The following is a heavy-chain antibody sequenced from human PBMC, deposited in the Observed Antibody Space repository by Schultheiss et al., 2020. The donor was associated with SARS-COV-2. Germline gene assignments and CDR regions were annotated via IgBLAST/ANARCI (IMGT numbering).Heavy chain of an antibody. J-gene: IGHJ4*02. CDR2: INHSGST. V-gene: IGHV4-34*01. D-gene: IGHD1-26*01. CDR3: ARGRLIVGATRRNYFDY. CDR1: GGSFSGYY. Sequence: SETLSLTCAVYGGSFSGYYWSWIRQPPGKGLEWIGEINHSGSTNYNPSLKSRVTISVDTSKNQFSLKLSSVTAADTAVYYCARGRLIVGATRRNYFDYWGQGTLVTVS.